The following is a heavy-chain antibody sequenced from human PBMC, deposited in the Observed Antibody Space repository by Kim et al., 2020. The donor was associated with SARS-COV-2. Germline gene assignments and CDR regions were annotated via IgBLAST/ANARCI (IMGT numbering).Heavy chain of an antibody. CDR1: GFTFSSYG. J-gene: IGHJ6*02. V-gene: IGHV3-30*18. Sequence: GGSLRLSCAASGFTFSSYGMHWVRQAPGKGLEWVAVISYDGSNKYYADSVKGRFTISRDNSKNTLYLQMNSLRAEDTAVYYCAKSHVRGVILTWDQLSYYGMDVWCQGTTVTVSS. D-gene: IGHD3-10*01. CDR2: ISYDGSNK. CDR3: AKSHVRGVILTWDQLSYYGMDV.